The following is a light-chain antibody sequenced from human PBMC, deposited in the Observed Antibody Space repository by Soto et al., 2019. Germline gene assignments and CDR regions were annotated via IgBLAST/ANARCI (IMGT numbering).Light chain of an antibody. V-gene: IGKV3-20*01. Sequence: DIVLTQPPGTLSLSPGERATLSCRASQSVSSSYLAWYQQKPGQAPRLLIYGASSKATGIPDRFSGSGSGTDFTLTISRLEPEDFAVYYCQQYGSSRGFTFGPGTKVDI. CDR3: QQYGSSRGFT. J-gene: IGKJ3*01. CDR1: QSVSSSY. CDR2: GAS.